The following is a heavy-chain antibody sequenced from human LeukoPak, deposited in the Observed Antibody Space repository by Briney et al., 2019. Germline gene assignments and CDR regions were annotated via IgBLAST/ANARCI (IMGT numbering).Heavy chain of an antibody. D-gene: IGHD3-9*01. J-gene: IGHJ3*02. CDR2: ISSSSSYT. V-gene: IGHV3-11*06. CDR1: GFTFSDYY. Sequence: GGSLRLSCAASGFTFSDYYVSWIRQAPGKGLEWVSYISSSSSYTNYADSVKGRFTISRDNAKNSLYLQMNSLRAEDTAAYYCARGRYFDWLQRGGAFDIWGQGTMVTVSS. CDR3: ARGRYFDWLQRGGAFDI.